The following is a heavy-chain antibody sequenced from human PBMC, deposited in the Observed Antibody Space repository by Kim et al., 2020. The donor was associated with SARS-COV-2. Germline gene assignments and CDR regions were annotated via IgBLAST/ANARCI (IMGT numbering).Heavy chain of an antibody. D-gene: IGHD2-15*01. Sequence: GGSLRLSCAASGFTFSSYWMSWVRQAPGKGLEWVANIKQDGSEKYYVDSVKGRFTISRDNAKNSLYLQMNSLRAEDTAVYYCARDTTLGYCSGGSCYPHWGQGTLVTVSS. CDR2: IKQDGSEK. CDR3: ARDTTLGYCSGGSCYPH. J-gene: IGHJ4*02. V-gene: IGHV3-7*03. CDR1: GFTFSSYW.